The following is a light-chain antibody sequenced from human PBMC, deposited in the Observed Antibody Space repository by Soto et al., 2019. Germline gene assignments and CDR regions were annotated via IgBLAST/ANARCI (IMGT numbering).Light chain of an antibody. CDR2: AAS. CDR1: QTISSSY. Sequence: EIVLTQSPHTLSLSPGERASLSCRTSQTISSSYFAWYQQKPGQSPRLLVYAASIRAPGIPDRFSGSGSGADFTLTISRLEPEDFAVYYCQQYGSSALTFGGGTKVEIK. CDR3: QQYGSSALT. J-gene: IGKJ4*01. V-gene: IGKV3-20*01.